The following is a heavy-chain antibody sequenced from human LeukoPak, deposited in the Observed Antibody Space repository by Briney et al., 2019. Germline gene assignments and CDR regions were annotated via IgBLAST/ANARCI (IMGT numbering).Heavy chain of an antibody. CDR3: ARDNSGDGYNY. D-gene: IGHD5-24*01. CDR2: INPNSGGT. CDR1: GYTFTGYY. V-gene: IGHV1-2*04. Sequence: ASVKVSCKASGYTFTGYYMHWVRQAPGQGLEWVGWINPNSGGTNYAQKFQGWVTMTRDTSISTAYMELSRLRSDDTAVYYCARDNSGDGYNYWGQGTLVTVSS. J-gene: IGHJ4*02.